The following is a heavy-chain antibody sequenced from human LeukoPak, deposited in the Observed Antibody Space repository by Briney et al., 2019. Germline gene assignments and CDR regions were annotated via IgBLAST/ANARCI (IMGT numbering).Heavy chain of an antibody. CDR3: ARGVSTTNFDY. CDR1: GFTVSSSY. CDR2: IYGGGGNT. J-gene: IGHJ4*02. Sequence: PGGSLRLSCAASGFTVSSSYMSWVRQAPGKGLEWVSIIYGGGGNTYYADSVKGRFTISRDTSKNTLYLQMNTLRVEDTAVYYCARGVSTTNFDYWGQGTLVTVSS. V-gene: IGHV3-66*02. D-gene: IGHD5/OR15-5a*01.